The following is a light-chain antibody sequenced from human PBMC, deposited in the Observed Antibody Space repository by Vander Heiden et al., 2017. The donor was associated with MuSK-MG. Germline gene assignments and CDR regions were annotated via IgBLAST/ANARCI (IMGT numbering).Light chain of an antibody. Sequence: QSALTQPASVSGSPGQSITISCTGTSRDIGSYKYVSWYQQHPGKAPKLMIYDVSYRPSGVSNRFSGSKSGNTASLTISGLQAEDEGDYYCSSYTSSSTLVFGGGTKLTVL. J-gene: IGLJ2*01. V-gene: IGLV2-14*01. CDR2: DVS. CDR3: SSYTSSSTLV. CDR1: SRDIGSYKY.